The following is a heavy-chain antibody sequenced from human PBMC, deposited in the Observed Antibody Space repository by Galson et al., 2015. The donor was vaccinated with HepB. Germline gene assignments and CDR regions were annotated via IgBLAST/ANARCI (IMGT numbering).Heavy chain of an antibody. CDR1: GGTFSSYA. V-gene: IGHV1-69*06. J-gene: IGHJ4*02. Sequence: SVKVSCKASGGTFSSYAISWVRQAPGQGLEWMGGIIPIFGTANYAQKFQGRVTITADKSTSTAYMELSSLRSEDTAVYYCARDPMFGITFGGVIGKRSYWGQGTLVTVSS. CDR2: IIPIFGTA. D-gene: IGHD3-16*02. CDR3: ARDPMFGITFGGVIGKRSY.